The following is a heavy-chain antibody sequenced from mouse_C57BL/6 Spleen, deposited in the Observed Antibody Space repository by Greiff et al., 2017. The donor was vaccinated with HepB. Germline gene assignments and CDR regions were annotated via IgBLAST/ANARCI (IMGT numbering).Heavy chain of an antibody. Sequence: QVQLQQSGAELVKPGASVKISCKASGYSFTDYYISWVKRGPGQGLEWIGKIGPGSGSAYYNEKFKGKATLPADKSSSTAYMQLSSLTPEDSAVYLCARWYYGSTYWYFDVWGTGTTVTVSS. D-gene: IGHD1-1*01. CDR1: GYSFTDYY. V-gene: IGHV1-77*01. J-gene: IGHJ1*03. CDR3: ARWYYGSTYWYFDV. CDR2: IGPGSGSA.